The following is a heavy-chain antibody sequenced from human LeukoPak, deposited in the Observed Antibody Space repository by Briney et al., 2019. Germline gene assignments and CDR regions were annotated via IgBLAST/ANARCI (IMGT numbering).Heavy chain of an antibody. CDR2: IYSGGST. Sequence: GGSLRLSCAASGFTVSSNYMSWVRQAPGKGLEWVSVIYSGGSTYYADSVKGRFTISRDNSKNTLYLQMNSLRAEDTAVYYCARAFPGSGWYFDYWAREPWSPSPQ. D-gene: IGHD6-19*01. CDR1: GFTVSSNY. V-gene: IGHV3-53*01. CDR3: ARAFPGSGWYFDY. J-gene: IGHJ4*02.